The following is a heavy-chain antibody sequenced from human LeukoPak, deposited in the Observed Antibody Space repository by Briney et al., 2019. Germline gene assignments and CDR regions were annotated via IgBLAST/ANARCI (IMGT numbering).Heavy chain of an antibody. D-gene: IGHD2-15*01. CDR2: ISGSST. V-gene: IGHV3-23*01. J-gene: IGHJ4*02. CDR3: AKSPLEYCSSGSCFLYFDY. Sequence: GGSLRLSCAASGFMFSNDAMSWVRQAPGKGLEWVSAISGSSTYYADSVKGRFTISRDNSQNTLYLQLNSLRAEDTAVYYCAKSPLEYCSSGSCFLYFDYWGRGTLVTVSS. CDR1: GFMFSNDA.